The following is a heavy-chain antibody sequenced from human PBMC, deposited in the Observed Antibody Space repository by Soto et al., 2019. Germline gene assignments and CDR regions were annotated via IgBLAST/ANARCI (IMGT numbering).Heavy chain of an antibody. J-gene: IGHJ4*02. CDR3: ARDFGY. Sequence: QVQLVESGGGVVQPGGSLRLSCEASGFTFSNYAMNWVRQSLGRGLEWVAIISVDGNNYHTTDSVAGRFTISRDNSKNTLYLHLSRLTAEDTAIYYCARDFGYWGQGTLVTVSS. CDR1: GFTFSNYA. CDR2: ISVDGNNY. V-gene: IGHV3-30-3*01.